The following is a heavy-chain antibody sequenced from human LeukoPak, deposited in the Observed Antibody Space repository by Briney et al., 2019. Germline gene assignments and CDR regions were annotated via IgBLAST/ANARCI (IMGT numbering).Heavy chain of an antibody. CDR2: IYTSEST. CDR3: ARGLTTMVRGVRFPGTIWFDP. Sequence: SETLSLTCTVSVGSISSYYCSWIRQPAGKGLEWIGRIYTSESTNYNPSLKSRVTMSVDTSKNQFPLKLSSVTAADTAVYYCARGLTTMVRGVRFPGTIWFDPWGQGTLVTVSS. D-gene: IGHD3-10*01. V-gene: IGHV4-4*07. CDR1: VGSISSYY. J-gene: IGHJ5*02.